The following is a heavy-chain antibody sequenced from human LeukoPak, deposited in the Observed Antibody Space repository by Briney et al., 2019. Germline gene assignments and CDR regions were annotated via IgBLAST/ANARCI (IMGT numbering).Heavy chain of an antibody. J-gene: IGHJ5*02. CDR1: GYTFTGYY. V-gene: IGHV1-2*02. Sequence: ASVKVSCKASGYTFTGYYMHWVRQAPGQGLEWMGWINPNSGGTNYAQKFQGRVTMTRDTSISTAYMELSRLRSDDTAVYYCARDGLGAVAGGNNWFDPWGQGTLVTVS. CDR3: ARDGLGAVAGGNNWFDP. D-gene: IGHD6-19*01. CDR2: INPNSGGT.